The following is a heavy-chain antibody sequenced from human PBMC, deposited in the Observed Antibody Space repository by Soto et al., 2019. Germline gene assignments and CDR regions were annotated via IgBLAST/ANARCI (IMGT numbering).Heavy chain of an antibody. CDR3: AKERGRNRNFAMDV. CDR2: ISYDGSFV. D-gene: IGHD1-1*01. J-gene: IGHJ6*02. V-gene: IGHV3-30*18. Sequence: PGGSLRLSCVVSGLTFSDYGFHCVRQAPGKGLDWLAAISYDGSFVYYADSVRGRFTISRDNSRNTLDLQMNTLRHEDTAVYYCAKERGRNRNFAMDVWGQGTSVTVSS. CDR1: GLTFSDYG.